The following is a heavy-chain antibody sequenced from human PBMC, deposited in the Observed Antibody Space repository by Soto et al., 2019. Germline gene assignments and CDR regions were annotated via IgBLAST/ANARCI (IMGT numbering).Heavy chain of an antibody. V-gene: IGHV3-74*01. D-gene: IGHD3-10*01. CDR3: ADSWLPTSY. CDR2: ISLDGRTT. Sequence: HPGGSLRLSCAASGFSFSNYWMHWVRQAPGKGLVWVPRISLDGRTTTYADSVKGRFTISRDNAKSTLYLQMNSLTVVDGAVYYCADSWLPTSYWGPGTLVTVSS. J-gene: IGHJ4*02. CDR1: GFSFSNYW.